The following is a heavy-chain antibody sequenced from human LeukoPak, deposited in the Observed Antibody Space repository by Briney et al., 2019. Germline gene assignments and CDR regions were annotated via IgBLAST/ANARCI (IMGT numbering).Heavy chain of an antibody. Sequence: GGSLRLSCAASGFTFNNYGVHWVRQAPGKGLEWVTCIRYDGSNEYYADSVKGRFTSSRDDSKNTLYLQLNSLRAEDTAVYYCAKSYCSSSSCFDFDYWGQGTLVTVSS. CDR1: GFTFNNYG. J-gene: IGHJ4*02. D-gene: IGHD2-2*01. CDR3: AKSYCSSSSCFDFDY. CDR2: IRYDGSNE. V-gene: IGHV3-30*02.